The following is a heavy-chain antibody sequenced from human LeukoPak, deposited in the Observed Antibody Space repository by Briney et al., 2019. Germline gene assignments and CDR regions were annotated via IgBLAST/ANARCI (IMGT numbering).Heavy chain of an antibody. D-gene: IGHD6-6*01. CDR1: GFTFSSYA. J-gene: IGHJ4*02. CDR2: ISYTGKSQ. CDR3: VKETDEYSSSSSDY. V-gene: IGHV3-30*04. Sequence: PGRSLRLSCAASGFTFSSYAMHWVRQAPGKGLEWVAVISYTGKSQYYVDSVKGRFTISRDNSKNTLYLQMSSLRAEDTAVYYCVKETDEYSSSSSDYWGQGTLVTVSS.